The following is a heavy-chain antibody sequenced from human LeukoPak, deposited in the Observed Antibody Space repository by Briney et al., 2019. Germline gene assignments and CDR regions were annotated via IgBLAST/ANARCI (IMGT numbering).Heavy chain of an antibody. J-gene: IGHJ4*02. V-gene: IGHV4-59*08. D-gene: IGHD3-22*01. Sequence: PSETLSLTCSVSGGSIRNYYWTWIRQPPGKGLEWIGHVSNSGNTNYNPSLKSGVTISIDTSKTHFSLNLSSVSAADTAVYYCASRAFYDSSGLDFWGQGILVTVSS. CDR3: ASRAFYDSSGLDF. CDR2: VSNSGNT. CDR1: GGSIRNYY.